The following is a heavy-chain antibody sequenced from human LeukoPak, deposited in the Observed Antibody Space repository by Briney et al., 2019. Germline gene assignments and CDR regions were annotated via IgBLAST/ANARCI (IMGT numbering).Heavy chain of an antibody. CDR3: AQVRVTSSRNVFNM. D-gene: IGHD6-13*01. Sequence: PGRSLRLSCAASGFTFSSYGMHWVRQAPGKGLVWVSRINGDGSITDYADAVKGRFTISRDNAKNTLYLQMNSLRAEDTAVYYCAQVRVTSSRNVFNMWGQGTMVTVSS. V-gene: IGHV3-74*01. CDR2: INGDGSIT. CDR1: GFTFSSYG. J-gene: IGHJ3*02.